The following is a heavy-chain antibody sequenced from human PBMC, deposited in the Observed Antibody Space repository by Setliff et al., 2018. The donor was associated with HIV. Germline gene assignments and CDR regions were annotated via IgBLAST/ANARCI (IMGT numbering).Heavy chain of an antibody. CDR2: IIPIFGTA. D-gene: IGHD3-22*01. CDR1: GGTFSSYA. J-gene: IGHJ6*03. CDR3: ARVYDSSGYYHRWDYYYYMDV. V-gene: IGHV1-69*05. Sequence: ASVKVSCKVSGGTFSSYAISWVRQAPGQGLEWMGGIIPIFGTANYAQKFQGRVTITTDESTSTAYMELSSLRSEDAAVYYCARVYDSSGYYHRWDYYYYMDVWGKGTTVTVSS.